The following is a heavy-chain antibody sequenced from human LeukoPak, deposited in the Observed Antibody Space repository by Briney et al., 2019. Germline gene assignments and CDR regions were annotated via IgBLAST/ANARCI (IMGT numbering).Heavy chain of an antibody. CDR1: GFTFSSYA. CDR2: ISGSGGNT. J-gene: IGHJ6*04. D-gene: IGHD3-10*02. CDR3: AELGITMIGGV. Sequence: GGSLRLSCAASGFTFSSYAMSWVRQAPGKGLEWVSAISGSGGNTYYADSVKGRFTISRDNSKNTLFLQMNSLRAEDTAVYYCAELGITMIGGVWGKGTTVTISS. V-gene: IGHV3-23*01.